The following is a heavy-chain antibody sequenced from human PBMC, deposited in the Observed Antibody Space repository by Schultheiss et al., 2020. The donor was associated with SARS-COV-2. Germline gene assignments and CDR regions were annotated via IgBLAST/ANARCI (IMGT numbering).Heavy chain of an antibody. V-gene: IGHV4-59*01. CDR3: ARDQGYYDSSGYYGDFGY. CDR2: IYYSGST. Sequence: SETLSLTCAVYGGSFSGYYWSWIRQPPGKGLEWIGYIYYSGSTNYNPSLKSRVTISVDTSKNQFSLKLSSVTAADTAVYYCARDQGYYDSSGYYGDFGYWGQGTLVTV. J-gene: IGHJ4*02. CDR1: GGSFSGYY. D-gene: IGHD3-22*01.